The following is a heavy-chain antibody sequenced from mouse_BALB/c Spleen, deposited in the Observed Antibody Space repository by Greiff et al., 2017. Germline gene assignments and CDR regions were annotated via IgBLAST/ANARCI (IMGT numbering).Heavy chain of an antibody. CDR2: ISYSGST. Sequence: EVMLVESGPGLVKPSQSLSLTCTVTGYSITSDYAWNWIRQFPGNKLEWMGYISYSGSTSYNPSLKSRISITRDTSKNQFFLQLNSVTTEDTATYYCARGDGYSNQAWFAYWGQGTLVTASA. CDR3: ARGDGYSNQAWFAY. CDR1: GYSITSDYA. V-gene: IGHV3-2*02. D-gene: IGHD2-3*01. J-gene: IGHJ3*01.